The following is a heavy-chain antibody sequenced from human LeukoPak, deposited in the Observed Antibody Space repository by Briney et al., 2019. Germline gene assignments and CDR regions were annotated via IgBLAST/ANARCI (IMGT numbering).Heavy chain of an antibody. V-gene: IGHV3-21*01. CDR3: ARDPYSGGYGDYYYYYMDV. J-gene: IGHJ6*03. D-gene: IGHD1-26*01. CDR2: ITSSSSYI. Sequence: GGSLRLSCAASGFTFSSYNMNWVRQAPGKGLEWVSSITSSSSYIYYADSVKGRFTISRDNAKYSLYLQINSLRAEDTAVYYCARDPYSGGYGDYYYYYMDVWGKGTTVTISS. CDR1: GFTFSSYN.